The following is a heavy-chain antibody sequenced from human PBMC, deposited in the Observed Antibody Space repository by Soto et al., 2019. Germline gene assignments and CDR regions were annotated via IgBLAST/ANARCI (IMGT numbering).Heavy chain of an antibody. Sequence: PGGSLRLSCAASGFPFSSYAMHWVRQAPGKGLEWVAVISYDGSNKYYADSVKGRFTISRDNSKNTLYLQMNSLRAEDTAVYYCARDYYDSSGVSPFDYWGQGT. J-gene: IGHJ4*02. CDR2: ISYDGSNK. D-gene: IGHD3-22*01. V-gene: IGHV3-30-3*01. CDR1: GFPFSSYA. CDR3: ARDYYDSSGVSPFDY.